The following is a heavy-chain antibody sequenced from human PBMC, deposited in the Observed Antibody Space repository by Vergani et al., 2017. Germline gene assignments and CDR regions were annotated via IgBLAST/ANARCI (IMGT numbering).Heavy chain of an antibody. V-gene: IGHV3-33*08. CDR3: ARGWGSGWFTFDY. Sequence: VQLLESGGGSAQPGESLRLSCVASGFTFTAHGLNWVRQAPGKGLEWVAVIWYDGSNKYYADSVKGRFTISRDNSKNTLYLQMNSLRAEDTAVYYCARGWGSGWFTFDYWGQGTLVTVSS. CDR2: IWYDGSNK. CDR1: GFTFTAHG. J-gene: IGHJ4*02. D-gene: IGHD6-19*01.